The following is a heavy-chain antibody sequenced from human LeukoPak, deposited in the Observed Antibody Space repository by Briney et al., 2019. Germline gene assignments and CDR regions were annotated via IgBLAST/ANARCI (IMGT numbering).Heavy chain of an antibody. CDR2: IIPIFGTA. J-gene: IGHJ4*02. V-gene: IGHV1-69*05. D-gene: IGHD6-6*01. Sequence: SVKVSCKASGGTFSSYAISWVRQAPGQGLGWMGGIIPIFGTANYAQKFQGRVTITTDESTSTAYMELSSLRSEDTAVYYCARVGVAARNDYFDYWGQGTLVTVSS. CDR1: GGTFSSYA. CDR3: ARVGVAARNDYFDY.